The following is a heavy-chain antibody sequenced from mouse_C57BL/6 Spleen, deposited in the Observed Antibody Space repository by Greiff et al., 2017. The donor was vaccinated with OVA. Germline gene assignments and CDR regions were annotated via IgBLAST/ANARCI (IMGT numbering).Heavy chain of an antibody. V-gene: IGHV3-6*01. D-gene: IGHD2-1*01. CDR3: ARERGYGNYAFAY. J-gene: IGHJ3*01. Sequence: EVKLQESGPGLVKPSQSLSLTCSVTGYSITSGYYWNWIRQFPGNKLEWMGYISYDGSNNYNPSLKNRISITRDTSKNQFFLTLNSVTTEDTATYYCARERGYGNYAFAYWGQGTLVTVSA. CDR1: GYSITSGYY. CDR2: ISYDGSN.